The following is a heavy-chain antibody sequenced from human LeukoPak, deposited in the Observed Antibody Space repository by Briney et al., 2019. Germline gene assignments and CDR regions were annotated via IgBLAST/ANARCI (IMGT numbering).Heavy chain of an antibody. Sequence: PGRSLRLSCAASGFTFSSYGTHWVRQAPGKGLEWVAVIWYDGSNKYYADSVKGRFTISRDNSKNTLYLQMNSLRAEDTAVYYCAKGLTVTGTTTRFGYWGQGTLVTVSS. D-gene: IGHD1-7*01. CDR2: IWYDGSNK. V-gene: IGHV3-33*06. CDR3: AKGLTVTGTTTRFGY. J-gene: IGHJ4*02. CDR1: GFTFSSYG.